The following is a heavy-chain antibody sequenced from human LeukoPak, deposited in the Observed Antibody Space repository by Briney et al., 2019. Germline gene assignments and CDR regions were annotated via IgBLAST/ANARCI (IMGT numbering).Heavy chain of an antibody. J-gene: IGHJ4*02. CDR1: GFTFSSYG. CDR2: IRYDGSNK. Sequence: GGSLRLSCAASGFTFSSYGMHWVRQAPGKGLEWVAFIRYDGSNKYYADSVNGRFTISRDNSKNTLYLQMNSLRAEDTAVYYCAKNRYSYGPFDYWGQGTLVTVSS. CDR3: AKNRYSYGPFDY. V-gene: IGHV3-30*02. D-gene: IGHD5-18*01.